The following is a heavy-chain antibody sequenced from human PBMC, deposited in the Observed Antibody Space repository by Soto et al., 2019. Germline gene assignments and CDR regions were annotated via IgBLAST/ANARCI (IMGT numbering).Heavy chain of an antibody. J-gene: IGHJ4*02. V-gene: IGHV4-31*03. D-gene: IGHD2-15*01. Sequence: PSETLSLTCTVSGGSISSGGYYWSWIRHHPGKGLEWIGYIFYSGSTFYSPSLKSRVTISVDTSKNQFSLKLSSVTAADTAVYYCARGPGGYLDYWGQGTLVTVSS. CDR1: GGSISSGGYY. CDR2: IFYSGST. CDR3: ARGPGGYLDY.